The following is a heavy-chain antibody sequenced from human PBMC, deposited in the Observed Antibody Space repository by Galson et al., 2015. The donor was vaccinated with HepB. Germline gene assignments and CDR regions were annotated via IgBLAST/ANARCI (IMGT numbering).Heavy chain of an antibody. CDR2: INKDGNDK. J-gene: IGHJ4*02. V-gene: IGHV3-7*03. Sequence: SLRLSCAASGFTFSSYWMSWVRQAPGKGLGWGANINKDGNDKYYVDSVEGRFTVSRDNAKNPLYLQMNSLRVEDTALYYCARADALRTVDYWGQGTLITVSS. CDR3: ARADALRTVDY. CDR1: GFTFSSYW.